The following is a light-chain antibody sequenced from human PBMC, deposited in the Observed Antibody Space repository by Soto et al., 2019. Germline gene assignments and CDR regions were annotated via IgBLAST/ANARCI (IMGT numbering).Light chain of an antibody. Sequence: QSVLTQPSSVSGTPGQRVTISCSGSDSNIGSNTVNWYQQLPGAAPQLLIYTNFQRPSGIPDRFSGSKSVTSASLAISGLQSEDEAHNYCAVWDDSLNGWAFGGGTKVTVL. CDR2: TNF. CDR1: DSNIGSNT. V-gene: IGLV1-44*01. J-gene: IGLJ2*01. CDR3: AVWDDSLNGWA.